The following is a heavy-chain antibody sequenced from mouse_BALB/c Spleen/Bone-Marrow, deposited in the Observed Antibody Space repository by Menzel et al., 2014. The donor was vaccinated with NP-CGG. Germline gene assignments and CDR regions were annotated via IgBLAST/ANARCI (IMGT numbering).Heavy chain of an antibody. D-gene: IGHD1-1*01. J-gene: IGHJ3*01. CDR1: GLNIKDFY. Sequence: EVQGVESGAELVRSGASVKLSCTSTGLNIKDFYMHLVKQRPEWRLERFGWVDPGNGETEYAPKLHAKATATADTSSNTAYLQLSSLTSEDTDVYYCSVLENGGFACWGPGTLVTVSA. CDR2: VDPGNGET. CDR3: SVLENGGFAC. V-gene: IGHV14-4*02.